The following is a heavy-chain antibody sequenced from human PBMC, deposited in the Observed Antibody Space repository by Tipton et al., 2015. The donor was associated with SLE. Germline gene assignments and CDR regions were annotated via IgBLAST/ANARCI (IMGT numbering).Heavy chain of an antibody. CDR2: IYYSGST. J-gene: IGHJ6*02. Sequence: TLSLTCTVSGASISSHYWNWIRQSPGKGLEWIGYIYYSGSTNYNPSLKSRVTISVDRSKKQLSLRLTSVTAADTAVYYCARLGQLANVGGSTYYHPLDVWGQGTTVTVSS. CDR3: ARLGQLANVGGSTYYHPLDV. CDR1: GASISSHY. V-gene: IGHV4-59*11. D-gene: IGHD6-6*01.